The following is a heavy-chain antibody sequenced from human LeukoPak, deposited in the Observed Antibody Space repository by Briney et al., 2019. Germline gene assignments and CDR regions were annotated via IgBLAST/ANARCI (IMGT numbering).Heavy chain of an antibody. J-gene: IGHJ4*02. V-gene: IGHV1-2*04. CDR2: INPNSGGT. CDR1: GYTFTNYG. CDR3: ARGARYCINGVCYHFDY. Sequence: ASVKVSCKTSGYTFTNYGMHWVRQAPRQSPEWMGWINPNSGGTNYAQKFQGWVTMTRDTSISTAYMEVSRLRSDDTAVYYCARGARYCINGVCYHFDYWGQGTQVTVSS. D-gene: IGHD2-8*01.